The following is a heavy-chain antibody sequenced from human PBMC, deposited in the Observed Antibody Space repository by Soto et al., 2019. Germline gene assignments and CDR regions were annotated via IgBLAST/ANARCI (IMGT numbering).Heavy chain of an antibody. V-gene: IGHV1-58*01. CDR1: GFTFTSSA. D-gene: IGHD1-26*01. J-gene: IGHJ5*02. CDR3: AAAEIDGSYVTFAFDP. CDR2: IVVGSGNT. Sequence: SVKVSCKASGFTFTSSALQWVRQARGQRLEWIGWIVVGSGNTNYAQKFQERVTITRDMSTSTAYMELSGLRSEDTAVYYCAAAEIDGSYVTFAFDPWGQGTLVTVSS.